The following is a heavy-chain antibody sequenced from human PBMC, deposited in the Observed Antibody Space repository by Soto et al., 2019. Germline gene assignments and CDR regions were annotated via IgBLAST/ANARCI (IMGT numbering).Heavy chain of an antibody. CDR3: ASSTSMEWFNWFDP. V-gene: IGHV3-7*01. CDR2: IKQDGSEK. CDR1: GFTFSSYC. D-gene: IGHD3-3*01. Sequence: GGSLRLSCAASGFTFSSYCMSWVRQAPGKGLEWVANIKQDGSEKYYVDSVKGRFTISRDNAKNSLYLQMNSLRAEDTAVYCCASSTSMEWFNWFDPWGQGTLVTVSS. J-gene: IGHJ5*02.